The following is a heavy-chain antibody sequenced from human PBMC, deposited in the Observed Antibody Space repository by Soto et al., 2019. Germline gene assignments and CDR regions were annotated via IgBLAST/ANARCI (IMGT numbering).Heavy chain of an antibody. Sequence: GASVKVSCKASGYSFSTYGISWVRQAPGQGLEWMGRISAYNVDTNYAEKFEDRLTMTTDTSTNTAYMELKSLRSDDTAVYFCARGHGEIIGAMDVWGQGTSVTVSS. J-gene: IGHJ6*02. V-gene: IGHV1-18*01. CDR1: GYSFSTYG. CDR3: ARGHGEIIGAMDV. D-gene: IGHD3-3*01. CDR2: ISAYNVDT.